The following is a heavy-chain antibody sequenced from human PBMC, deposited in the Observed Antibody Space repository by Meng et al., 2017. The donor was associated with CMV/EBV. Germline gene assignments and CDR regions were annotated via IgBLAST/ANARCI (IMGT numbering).Heavy chain of an antibody. D-gene: IGHD3-10*01. J-gene: IGHJ4*02. CDR1: GGSIRSGSYY. V-gene: IGHV4-61*02. CDR2: IYTSGST. CDR3: ASVQGLGVS. Sequence: QVTLQASGPGLLKPSQTLSLTCTVSGGSIRSGSYYWSWIRQPAGKGLEWIGRIYTSGSTNYNPSLKSRVTISVDTSKNQFSLKLSSVTAADTAVYYCASVQGLGVSWGQGTLVTVSS.